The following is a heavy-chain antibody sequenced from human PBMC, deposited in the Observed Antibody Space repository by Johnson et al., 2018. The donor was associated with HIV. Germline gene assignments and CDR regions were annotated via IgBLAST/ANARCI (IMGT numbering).Heavy chain of an antibody. CDR3: ARGYCSHGVCYTRADAFDI. D-gene: IGHD2-8*01. V-gene: IGHV3-30*19. CDR2: LSYDGSNE. Sequence: QVQLVESGGGLVQPGGSLRLSCAASGFTFSSFGMHWVRQAPGKGLEWVAVLSYDGSNEYYADSVKGRFTISRDNSKNTLYLQVNRLRPEDTAVYYCARGYCSHGVCYTRADAFDIWGQGTMVTASS. CDR1: GFTFSSFG. J-gene: IGHJ3*02.